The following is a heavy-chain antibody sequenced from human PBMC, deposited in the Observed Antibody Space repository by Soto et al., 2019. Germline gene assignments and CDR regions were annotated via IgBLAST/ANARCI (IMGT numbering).Heavy chain of an antibody. CDR2: IWYDGSNK. V-gene: IGHV3-33*01. CDR3: ASALETGDY. D-gene: IGHD3-10*01. CDR1: GFTFSNYG. Sequence: QVQLVESGGGVVQPGRSLRLSCAASGFTFSNYGMHWVRQAPGKGPEWVAVIWYDGSNKDYADSVKGRFTISRDNSKNTPYLQMNSLRVEDTAVYYCASALETGDYWGQGTLVTVSS. J-gene: IGHJ4*02.